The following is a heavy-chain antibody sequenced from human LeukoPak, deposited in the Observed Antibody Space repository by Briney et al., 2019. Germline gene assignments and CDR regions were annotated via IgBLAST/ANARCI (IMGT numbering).Heavy chain of an antibody. CDR3: ATGDEDSPMNFYH. Sequence: PGGSLRLTCAASGFVFEESTMHWVRHAPGKGLEWVSLINWDGGTTHYAGSVKGRFTISRDNSKNSLYLQLNSLTNDDTALYYCATGDEDSPMNFYHWGQGTLVTVSS. D-gene: IGHD5-18*01. J-gene: IGHJ4*02. CDR1: GFVFEEST. CDR2: INWDGGTT. V-gene: IGHV3-43*01.